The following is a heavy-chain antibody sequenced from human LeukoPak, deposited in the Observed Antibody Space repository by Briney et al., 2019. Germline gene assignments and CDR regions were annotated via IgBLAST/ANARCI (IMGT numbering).Heavy chain of an antibody. CDR3: AKKVYHRFDY. J-gene: IGHJ4*02. V-gene: IGHV3-23*01. CDR1: GFTFSSYA. D-gene: IGHD2-2*01. CDR2: ISTSGDNT. Sequence: PGGSLRLSCAASGFTFSSYAMTWVRQAPGKGLEWVSAISTSGDNTYYADSVRGRFTISRDNSKNTLYLQMNSLRADDTAVYYCAKKVYHRFDYWGQGTLVTVS.